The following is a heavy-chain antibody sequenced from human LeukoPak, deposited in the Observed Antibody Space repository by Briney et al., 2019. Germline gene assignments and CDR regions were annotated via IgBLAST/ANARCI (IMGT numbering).Heavy chain of an antibody. D-gene: IGHD3-10*01. CDR2: INPNSGGT. V-gene: IGHV1-2*02. Sequence: GASVKVSCKASGYTFTGYYMHWVRQAPGQGLEWMGWINPNSGGTNYAQKFQGRVTMTRDTSISTAYMELSRLRSDDTAVYYCARGGWDYYGSGSYSWFDPWGQGTLVTVSS. J-gene: IGHJ5*02. CDR3: ARGGWDYYGSGSYSWFDP. CDR1: GYTFTGYY.